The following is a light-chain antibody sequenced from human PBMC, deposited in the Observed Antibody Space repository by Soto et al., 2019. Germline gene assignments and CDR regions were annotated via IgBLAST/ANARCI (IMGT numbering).Light chain of an antibody. Sequence: DIQMTQSPSALSASVGDRVTITCRASQSISNWLAWYQQKTGKAPKLVIYDASSLERGVPSRFSGSGSGTEFTLTISSLQPDDFATYYCQQYNTFSFTFGPGTKVDIK. J-gene: IGKJ3*01. CDR1: QSISNW. CDR3: QQYNTFSFT. CDR2: DAS. V-gene: IGKV1-5*01.